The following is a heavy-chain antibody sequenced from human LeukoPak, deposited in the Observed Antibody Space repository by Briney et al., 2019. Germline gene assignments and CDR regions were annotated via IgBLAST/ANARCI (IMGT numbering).Heavy chain of an antibody. CDR2: INPNSGGT. CDR1: GYTSTGYY. D-gene: IGHD3-3*01. CDR3: ARDVPDDFWSGYYSPNYFDY. Sequence: GASVRVSCKASGYTSTGYYMHWVRQAPGQGLEWMGWINPNSGGTNYAQKFQGRVTMTRDTSISTAYMELSRLRSDDTAVYYCARDVPDDFWSGYYSPNYFDYWGQGTLVTVSS. V-gene: IGHV1-2*02. J-gene: IGHJ4*02.